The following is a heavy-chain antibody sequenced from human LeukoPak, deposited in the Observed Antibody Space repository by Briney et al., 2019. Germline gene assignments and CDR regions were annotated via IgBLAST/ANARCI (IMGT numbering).Heavy chain of an antibody. CDR3: ARTTYYDILTGYYGEGDHDY. J-gene: IGHJ4*02. V-gene: IGHV1-2*02. D-gene: IGHD3-9*01. Sequence: SVKVSCKASGYTFTGYYMHWVRQAPGQGLEWMGWINPNSGGTNYAQKFQGRVTMTRDTSISTAYMELSRLRSDDTAVYYCARTTYYDILTGYYGEGDHDYWGQGTLVTVSS. CDR2: INPNSGGT. CDR1: GYTFTGYY.